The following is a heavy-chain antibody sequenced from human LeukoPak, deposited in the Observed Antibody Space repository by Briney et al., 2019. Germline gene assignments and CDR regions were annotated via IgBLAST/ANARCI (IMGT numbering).Heavy chain of an antibody. CDR2: IIPIFGTA. Sequence: SVKVSCKASGGTFSSYAISWVRQAPEQGLEWMGGIIPIFGTANYAQKFQGRVTITADESTSTAYMELSSLRSEDTAVYYCARGLRGYYDSSGYSSWFDPWGQGTLVTVSS. J-gene: IGHJ5*02. CDR1: GGTFSSYA. CDR3: ARGLRGYYDSSGYSSWFDP. V-gene: IGHV1-69*13. D-gene: IGHD3-22*01.